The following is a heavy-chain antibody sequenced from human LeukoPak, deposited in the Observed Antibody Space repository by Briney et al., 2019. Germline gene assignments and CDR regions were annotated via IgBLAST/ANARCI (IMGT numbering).Heavy chain of an antibody. V-gene: IGHV1-2*02. D-gene: IGHD1-26*01. CDR2: INPNSGDT. CDR3: ASIVGARTSGFDY. J-gene: IGHJ4*02. CDR1: GYIFTAYY. Sequence: ASVTVSFTCSGYIFTAYYMHWVRQAPGQGLEWMGWINPNSGDTNYVQKFQGRVTMTRDTSISTAYMELSRLRSDDTAVYYCASIVGARTSGFDYWGQGTLVTVSS.